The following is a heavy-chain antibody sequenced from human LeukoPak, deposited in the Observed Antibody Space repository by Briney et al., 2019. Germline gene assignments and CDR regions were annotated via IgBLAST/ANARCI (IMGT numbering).Heavy chain of an antibody. CDR1: GGTFSSYA. CDR3: ATTDGSGSYGTYHFDY. Sequence: ASVKVSCKASGGTFSSYANSWVRQAPGQGLEWMGGIIPIFGTANYAQKFQGRVTITADESTSTAYMELSSLRSEDTAVYYCATTDGSGSYGTYHFDYWGQGTLVTVSS. V-gene: IGHV1-69*13. D-gene: IGHD3-10*01. J-gene: IGHJ4*02. CDR2: IIPIFGTA.